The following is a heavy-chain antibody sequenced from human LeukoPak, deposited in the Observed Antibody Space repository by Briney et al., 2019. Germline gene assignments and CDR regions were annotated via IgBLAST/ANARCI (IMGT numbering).Heavy chain of an antibody. CDR2: ISSGSSYI. D-gene: IGHD4-17*01. J-gene: IGHJ4*02. V-gene: IGHV3-21*04. CDR3: ARDAGGAWPFDY. Sequence: GGSLRLSCAASEFTFSSYWMHWVRQAPGKGLEWVSSISSGSSYIYYADSVKGRFTISRDNSKNTLSLEMNSLRADDTATYYCARDAGGAWPFDYWGQGTRVIVSS. CDR1: EFTFSSYW.